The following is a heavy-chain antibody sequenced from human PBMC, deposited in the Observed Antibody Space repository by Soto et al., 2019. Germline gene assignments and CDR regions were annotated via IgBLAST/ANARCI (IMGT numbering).Heavy chain of an antibody. V-gene: IGHV3-13*04. CDR3: ARYGTRGDW. CDR2: IGTAGDT. Sequence: PGGSLRLSCSASGFTFSSYDMHWVRQGPGKGREWVSAIGTAGDTNYAGSVKGRFTIARDNATDSLYLHLNSLRVGDTAVYYCARYGTRGDWWGLGTQVTVSS. J-gene: IGHJ4*02. CDR1: GFTFSSYD. D-gene: IGHD2-8*01.